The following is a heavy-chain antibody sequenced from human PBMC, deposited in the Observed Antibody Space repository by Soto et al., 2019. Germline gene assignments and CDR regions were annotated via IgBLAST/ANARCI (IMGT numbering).Heavy chain of an antibody. CDR2: IYSRGGT. D-gene: IGHD1-26*01. CDR3: ARGGSGSQTVGY. CDR1: GFTVSNNS. V-gene: IGHV3-66*01. Sequence: VRVVESGGGLVQPGGSLRLSCAASGFTVSNNSMTWVRQAPGKGLEWVSLIYSRGGTDYADSVKGRFTISRDNSKNIVYLQMISLRVEDTAVYYCARGGSGSQTVGYWGQGARVTVSS. J-gene: IGHJ4*02.